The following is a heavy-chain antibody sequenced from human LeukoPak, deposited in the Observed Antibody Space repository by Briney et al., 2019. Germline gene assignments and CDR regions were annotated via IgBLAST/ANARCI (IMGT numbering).Heavy chain of an antibody. D-gene: IGHD3-22*01. Sequence: GGSLRLSCAASGFTFDDYAMHWVRQAPGKGLEWVSGISWNSGSIGYADSAKGRFTISRDNAKNSLYLQMNSLRAEDTALYYCARGAGPMIVVAHDYWGQGTLVTVSS. CDR3: ARGAGPMIVVAHDY. CDR1: GFTFDDYA. CDR2: ISWNSGSI. V-gene: IGHV3-9*01. J-gene: IGHJ4*02.